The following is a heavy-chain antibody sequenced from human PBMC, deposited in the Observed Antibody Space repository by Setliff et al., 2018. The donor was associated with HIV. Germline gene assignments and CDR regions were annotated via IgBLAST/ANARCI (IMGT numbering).Heavy chain of an antibody. V-gene: IGHV3-21*01. D-gene: IGHD3-16*01. CDR1: GFTFIDYA. CDR3: ARVDDDYVWARTYFDY. J-gene: IGHJ4*02. Sequence: GGSLRLSCATSGFTFIDYALNRVRQAPGGGLEWVSSISSSGSYIYYAGSLKGRFTITRDNAKNTLYLQMSSLRADDTAVYYCARVDDDYVWARTYFDYWGQGSLVTVSS. CDR2: ISSSGSYI.